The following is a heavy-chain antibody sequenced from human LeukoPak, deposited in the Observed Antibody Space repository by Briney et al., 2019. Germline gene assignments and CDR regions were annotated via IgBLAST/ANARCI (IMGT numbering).Heavy chain of an antibody. CDR3: AHRKSWFGEQQHNDAFDI. D-gene: IGHD3-10*01. CDR2: IFWDDDR. J-gene: IGHJ3*02. Sequence: SGPTLVKPTQTLTLTCTFSGFSLSTGGVGVGWIRQPPGKALEWLALIFWDDDRRYSPSLRSRLTITKDTSKNQVVLTMTNMDPVDTATYYCAHRKSWFGEQQHNDAFDIWGQGTMVTVSS. CDR1: GFSLSTGGVG. V-gene: IGHV2-5*02.